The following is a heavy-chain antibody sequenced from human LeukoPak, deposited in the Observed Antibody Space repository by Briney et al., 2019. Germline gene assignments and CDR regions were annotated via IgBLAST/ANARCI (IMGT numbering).Heavy chain of an antibody. CDR3: ARVLAGGIAARPNYYYMDV. CDR1: GFTFSSYS. V-gene: IGHV3-21*01. J-gene: IGHJ6*03. CDR2: ISSSSSYI. Sequence: GGSLRLSCAASGFTFSSYSMNWVRQAPGKGLEWVSSISSSSSYIYYADSVKGRFTISRDNAKNSLYLQMNSLRAEDTAVYYCARVLAGGIAARPNYYYMDVWGKGTTVTVSS. D-gene: IGHD6-6*01.